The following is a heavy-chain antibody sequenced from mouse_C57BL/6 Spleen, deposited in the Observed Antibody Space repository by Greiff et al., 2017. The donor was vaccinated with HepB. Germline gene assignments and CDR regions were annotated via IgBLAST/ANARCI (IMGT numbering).Heavy chain of an antibody. CDR1: GFSFNTYA. J-gene: IGHJ1*03. V-gene: IGHV10-1*01. D-gene: IGHD1-1*01. CDR2: IRSKSNNYAT. Sequence: EVKLMESGGGLVQPKGSLKLSCAASGFSFNTYAMNWVRQAPGKGLEWVARIRSKSNNYATYYADSVKDRFNISRDDSESMLYLQMNNLKTEDTAMYYCVRHGELWTVVSPVYFDVWGTGTTVTVSS. CDR3: VRHGELWTVVSPVYFDV.